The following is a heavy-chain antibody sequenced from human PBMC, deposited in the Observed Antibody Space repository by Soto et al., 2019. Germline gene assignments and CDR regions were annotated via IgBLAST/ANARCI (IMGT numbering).Heavy chain of an antibody. D-gene: IGHD1-1*01. CDR3: ARGAEHQLLSRDYFYGMDV. Sequence: QVQLVESGGGAVQHGRSLRLSCAASRFTLSRYGMHWVRQAPGKGLEWEGVISFEGNTQYYADSVKGRFTISRDNSKDTLSLQIHSLRPEDTAVYYCARGAEHQLLSRDYFYGMDVWGQGTTVSVSS. J-gene: IGHJ6*02. CDR1: RFTLSRYG. CDR2: ISFEGNTQ. V-gene: IGHV3-30*05.